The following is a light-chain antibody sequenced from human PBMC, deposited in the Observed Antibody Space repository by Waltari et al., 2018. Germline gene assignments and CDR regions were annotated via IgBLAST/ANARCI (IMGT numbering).Light chain of an antibody. CDR3: ERYVRVPVP. J-gene: IGKJ1*01. CDR2: AAS. V-gene: IGKV3-20*01. Sequence: DIMLTQSPGTLSLSPGERATLACRASGSVSKYFAWYQQRPGQAPRLLNCAASNRATGMPDRFSGSRSGTDFSVTISRLGPEGFAVYYCERYVRVPVPLGQGTKVAIK. CDR1: GSVSKY.